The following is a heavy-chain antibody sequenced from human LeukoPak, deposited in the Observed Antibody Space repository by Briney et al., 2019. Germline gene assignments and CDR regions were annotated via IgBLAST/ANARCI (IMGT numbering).Heavy chain of an antibody. V-gene: IGHV3-66*01. CDR3: ARDYYDILTANRQTKSSYFDY. J-gene: IGHJ4*02. D-gene: IGHD3-9*01. Sequence: GGSLRLSCVASGFTVSSNYMSWVRQAPGKGLEWVSVIYSGDNTYYVDSVKGRFTISRDSSKNTLYLQMNSLRAEDTAVYYCARDYYDILTANRQTKSSYFDYWGQGTLVTVSS. CDR1: GFTVSSNY. CDR2: IYSGDNT.